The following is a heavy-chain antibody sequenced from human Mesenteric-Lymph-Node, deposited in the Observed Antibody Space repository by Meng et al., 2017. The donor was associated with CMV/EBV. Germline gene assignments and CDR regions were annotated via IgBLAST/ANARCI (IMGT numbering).Heavy chain of an antibody. CDR2: INPNSGGT. D-gene: IGHD1-14*01. V-gene: IGHV1-2*02. Sequence: KVSCKASGYTFTGYYMRWVRQTPGQGLEWMGWINPNSGGTNYAKKFQGRVTMTRDTSISTAYMELSRLRSDDTAVYYCARRTELDYWGQGTLVTVSS. CDR1: GYTFTGYY. J-gene: IGHJ4*02. CDR3: ARRTELDY.